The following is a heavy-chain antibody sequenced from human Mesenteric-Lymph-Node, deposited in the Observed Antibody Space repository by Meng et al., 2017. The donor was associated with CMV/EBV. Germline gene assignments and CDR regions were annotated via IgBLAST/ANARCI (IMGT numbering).Heavy chain of an antibody. J-gene: IGHJ4*02. V-gene: IGHV3-30-3*01. CDR3: GRGGNFWNGYADY. CDR1: GFTFSTYA. D-gene: IGHD3-3*01. Sequence: CSGSGFTFSTYAMHWVRQAPGKGLECVAVISYDGDSKYYGDSVKGRFTISRDNSKNTLYLQMNSLRAEDTAVYYCGRGGNFWNGYADYWGQGTLVTVSS. CDR2: ISYDGDSK.